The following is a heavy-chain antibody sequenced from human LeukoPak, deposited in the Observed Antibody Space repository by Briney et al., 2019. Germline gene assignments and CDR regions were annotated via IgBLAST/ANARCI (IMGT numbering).Heavy chain of an antibody. J-gene: IGHJ4*02. Sequence: GRSLRLSCAASGFTFDDYAMHLVRQAPGKGLEWVSGISWNSGSIGYADSVKGRFTISRDNAKNSLYLQMNSLRAEDTALYYCAKDPSDSPMYYFDYWGQGTLVTVSS. CDR2: ISWNSGSI. V-gene: IGHV3-9*01. CDR1: GFTFDDYA. CDR3: AKDPSDSPMYYFDY.